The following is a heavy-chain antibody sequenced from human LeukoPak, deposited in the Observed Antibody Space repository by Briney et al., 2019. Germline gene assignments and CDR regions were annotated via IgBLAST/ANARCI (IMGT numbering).Heavy chain of an antibody. CDR3: ASGSVGATRHFDY. J-gene: IGHJ4*02. V-gene: IGHV3-21*01. Sequence: GGSLRLSCAASGFTFSSYSMNWVRQAPGKGLEWVSSISSSSSYIYYADSVKGRFTISRDNAKNSLYLQMDSLRAEDTAVYYCASGSVGATRHFDYWGQGTLVTVSS. CDR1: GFTFSSYS. D-gene: IGHD1-26*01. CDR2: ISSSSSYI.